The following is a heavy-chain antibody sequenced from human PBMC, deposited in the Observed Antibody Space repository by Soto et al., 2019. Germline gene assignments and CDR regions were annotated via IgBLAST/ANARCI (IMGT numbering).Heavy chain of an antibody. V-gene: IGHV3-33*01. J-gene: IGHJ6*02. CDR3: ARDLPADYGDYYYYYYYGMDV. Sequence: GGSLRLSCAASGFPFSSYGMHWVRQAPGKGLEWVAVIWYDGSNEYYADSVKGRFTISRDNSKNTLYLQMNSLRAEDTAVYYCARDLPADYGDYYYYYYYGMDVWGQGTTVTVSS. CDR2: IWYDGSNE. CDR1: GFPFSSYG. D-gene: IGHD4-17*01.